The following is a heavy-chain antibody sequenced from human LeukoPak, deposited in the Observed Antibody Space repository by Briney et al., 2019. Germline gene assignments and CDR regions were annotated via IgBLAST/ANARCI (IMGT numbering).Heavy chain of an antibody. J-gene: IGHJ4*02. D-gene: IGHD6-13*01. V-gene: IGHV4-59*01. CDR3: ARGVYIAAAQYGY. Sequence: PSQTLSLTCTVSGGSISSYYWSWTRQPPGKGLEWIGYIHYSGTTNYNPSLKSRVTISVDTSKNQFSLKLSSVTAADTAVYYCARGVYIAAAQYGYWGQGTLVTVSS. CDR1: GGSISSYY. CDR2: IHYSGTT.